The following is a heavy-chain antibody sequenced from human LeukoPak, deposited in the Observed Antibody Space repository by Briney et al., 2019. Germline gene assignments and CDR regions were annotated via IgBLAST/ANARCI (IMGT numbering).Heavy chain of an antibody. CDR3: ARYDPVAGTGYYFDY. Sequence: SETLPLTCTVSGGSISSYYWSWIRQPAGKGLEWIGRIYTSGSTNYNPSLKSRVTMSVDTSKNQFSLKLSSVTAADTAVYYCARYDPVAGTGYYFDYWGQGTLVTVSS. V-gene: IGHV4-4*07. D-gene: IGHD6-19*01. CDR2: IYTSGST. J-gene: IGHJ4*02. CDR1: GGSISSYY.